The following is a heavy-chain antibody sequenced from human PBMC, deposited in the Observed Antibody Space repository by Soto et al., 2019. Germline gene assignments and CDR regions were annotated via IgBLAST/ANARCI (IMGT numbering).Heavy chain of an antibody. Sequence: ASVKVSCKASGYTFTSYDINWVRQATGQGLEWMGWMNPNSGNTGYAQKFQGRVTMTRNTSISTAYIELSNLRSEDTAVNYCAGRETEGPYYCYYGMDVWGQGTTVTVSS. CDR1: GYTFTSYD. J-gene: IGHJ6*02. V-gene: IGHV1-8*01. CDR3: AGRETEGPYYCYYGMDV. CDR2: MNPNSGNT. D-gene: IGHD1-1*01.